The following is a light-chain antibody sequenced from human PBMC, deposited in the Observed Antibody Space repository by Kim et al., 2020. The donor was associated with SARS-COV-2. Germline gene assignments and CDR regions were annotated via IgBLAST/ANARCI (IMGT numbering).Light chain of an antibody. V-gene: IGKV3D-15*01. Sequence: SPGERATLSCRASQSVRTKLAWYQQKPGQAPRLLIYGASTRATGIPARFSGSGAGTDFTLTINNLQSEDFAVDFCQQYDNWPPITFGQGTRLEIK. CDR2: GAS. J-gene: IGKJ5*01. CDR1: QSVRTK. CDR3: QQYDNWPPIT.